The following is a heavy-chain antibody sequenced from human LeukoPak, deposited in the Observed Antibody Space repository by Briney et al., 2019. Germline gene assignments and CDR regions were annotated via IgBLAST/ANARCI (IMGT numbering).Heavy chain of an antibody. CDR3: ARARGGQQLVHYDY. D-gene: IGHD6-13*01. CDR2: ISANNGNT. V-gene: IGHV1-18*04. CDR1: GYTLSSYG. Sequence: GASVKVSCKAFGYTLSSYGITWVRQVPGQGLEWMGWISANNGNTNHAQKIQGRVTMTTDTSTSTAYMELRSLRSDDTAVYYCARARGGQQLVHYDYWGQGTLVTVSS. J-gene: IGHJ4*02.